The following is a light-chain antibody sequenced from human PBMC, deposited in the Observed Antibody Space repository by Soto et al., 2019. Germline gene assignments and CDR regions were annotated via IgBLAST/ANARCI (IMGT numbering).Light chain of an antibody. CDR1: QSVSSSSY. CDR3: QQYNNWPPDRT. CDR2: GAS. Sequence: EIVLTQSPGTLSLSPGERATLSCRASQSVSSSSYLAWYQQKPGQAPRLLIYGASSRATGIPDRFSGSGSATEFTLTISSLQSEDFAIYFCQQYNNWPPDRTFGQGTKVEIK. J-gene: IGKJ1*01. V-gene: IGKV3D-15*01.